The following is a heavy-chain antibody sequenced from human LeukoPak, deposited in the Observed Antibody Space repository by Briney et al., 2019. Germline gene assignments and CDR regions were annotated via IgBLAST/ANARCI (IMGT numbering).Heavy chain of an antibody. J-gene: IGHJ3*02. CDR3: ARGFTELTLGLMFDI. CDR2: IYYSGST. D-gene: IGHD3-16*01. CDR1: GGSISSSSYY. Sequence: SETLSLTCTVSGGSISSSSYYWGWIRQPPGKGLEWIESIYYSGSTEFNPSLKSRVTMTVDTSKNQFSLKLSSVTAADTALYFCARGFTELTLGLMFDIWGQGTMTTVSS. V-gene: IGHV4-39*01.